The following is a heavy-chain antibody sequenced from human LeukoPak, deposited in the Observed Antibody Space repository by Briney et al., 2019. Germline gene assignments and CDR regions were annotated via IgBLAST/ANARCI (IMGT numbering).Heavy chain of an antibody. CDR1: GFIFRNYA. Sequence: GGSLRLSCVASGFIFRNYAMHWVRQAPGKGLEWVAVGSHDGRNKIYGDSVKGRFTISRDNSKNTVYLQMDNLRPEDTAVYHCAKDRDSSTWSFFDFWGQGTLVTVSS. CDR2: GSHDGRNK. V-gene: IGHV3-30*18. CDR3: AKDRDSSTWSFFDF. J-gene: IGHJ4*02. D-gene: IGHD6-13*01.